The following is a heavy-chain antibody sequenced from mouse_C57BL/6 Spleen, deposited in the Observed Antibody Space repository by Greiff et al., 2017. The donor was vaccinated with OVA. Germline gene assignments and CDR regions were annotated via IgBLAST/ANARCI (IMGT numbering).Heavy chain of an antibody. CDR2: ISNLAYSI. CDR3: ARRYDVNYYAMDY. CDR1: GFTFSDYG. D-gene: IGHD2-12*01. J-gene: IGHJ4*01. V-gene: IGHV5-15*04. Sequence: DVKLVESGGGLVQPGGSLKLSCAASGFTFSDYGMAWVRQAPRKGPEWVAFISNLAYSIYYADTVTGRFTISRENAKNTLYLEMSSLRSEDTAMYYCARRYDVNYYAMDYWGQGTSVTVSS.